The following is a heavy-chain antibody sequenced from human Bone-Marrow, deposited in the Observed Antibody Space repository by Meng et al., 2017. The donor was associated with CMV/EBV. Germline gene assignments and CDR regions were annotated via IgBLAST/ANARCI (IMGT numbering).Heavy chain of an antibody. CDR3: ARGFIAAAGRGWFDP. CDR1: GGTFSSYT. CDR2: IIPILGIA. V-gene: IGHV1-69*02. D-gene: IGHD6-13*01. Sequence: KVSCKASGGTFSSYTISWVRQAPGQGLEWMGRIIPILGIANYAQKFQGRVTITADKSTSTAYMELSSLRSEDTAVYYCARGFIAAAGRGWFDPWGQGTLVTVSS. J-gene: IGHJ5*02.